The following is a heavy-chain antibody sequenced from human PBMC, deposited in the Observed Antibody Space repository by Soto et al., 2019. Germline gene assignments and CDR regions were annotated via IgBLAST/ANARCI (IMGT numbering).Heavy chain of an antibody. D-gene: IGHD6-19*01. Sequence: QMQLQESVPGLVKPSETLSLTCTVSGGSVSSGSYYWSWIRQPPGKGLEWIGYIYYSVSTNYNPSLKSRVTISVDTSKNQFSLKVSSVTAADTAVYYCASYSSGWYDVIYWGQGTLVTVSS. CDR3: ASYSSGWYDVIY. CDR2: IYYSVST. V-gene: IGHV4-61*01. J-gene: IGHJ4*02. CDR1: GGSVSSGSYY.